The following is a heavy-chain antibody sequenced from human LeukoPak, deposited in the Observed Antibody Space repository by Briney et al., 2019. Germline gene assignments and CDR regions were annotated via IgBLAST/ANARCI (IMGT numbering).Heavy chain of an antibody. V-gene: IGHV4-39*07. D-gene: IGHD5-12*01. CDR2: IYYSGST. Sequence: ASETLSLTCTVSGGSISSSSYYWGWIRQPPGKGLEWIGTIYYSGSTYYNPSLKSRVTISVDTSKNQFSLKLSSVTAADTAVYYCARGPTSSYSGYDHGLIYWGQGTLVTVSS. CDR1: GGSISSSSYY. J-gene: IGHJ4*02. CDR3: ARGPTSSYSGYDHGLIY.